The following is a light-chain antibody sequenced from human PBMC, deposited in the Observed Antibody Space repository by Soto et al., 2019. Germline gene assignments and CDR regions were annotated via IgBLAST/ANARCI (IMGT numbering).Light chain of an antibody. Sequence: DIQMTQSPSTLSASVGDRFTITCRASQSISSYLNWYQQKPGKAPKFLIYDASSLESGVPSRFSGSGSGTEFTLTISSLQPDDFATYYCQQYNSYSGTFGQGAKVDIK. J-gene: IGKJ1*01. CDR1: QSISSY. CDR2: DAS. CDR3: QQYNSYSGT. V-gene: IGKV1-5*01.